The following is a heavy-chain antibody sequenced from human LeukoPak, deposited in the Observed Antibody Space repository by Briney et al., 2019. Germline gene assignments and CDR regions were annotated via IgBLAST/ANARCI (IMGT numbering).Heavy chain of an antibody. Sequence: KPSETLSLTCTVSGGSISSGSYYWSWIRQPAGKGLEWIGRIYTSGSTNYNPSLKSRVTISVDTSKNQFSLKLSSVTAADTAVYYCARGDDTGAYDYWGQGTLVTVSS. V-gene: IGHV4-61*02. J-gene: IGHJ4*02. CDR3: ARGDDTGAYDY. D-gene: IGHD1-1*01. CDR2: IYTSGST. CDR1: GGSISSGSYY.